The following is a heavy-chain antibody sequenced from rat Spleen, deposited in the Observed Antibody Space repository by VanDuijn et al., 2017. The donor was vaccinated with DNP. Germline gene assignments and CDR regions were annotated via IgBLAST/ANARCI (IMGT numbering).Heavy chain of an antibody. Sequence: EVQLQESGPGLVKPSQSLSLTCSVTGYSITYSNRWNWIRKFPGNKLEWMGYVNSAGTTIYNPSLKSQISITRDTSKNQFFLQLDSVTTEDTATYYCARWNYGYWYFDFWGPGTMVTVSS. J-gene: IGHJ1*01. CDR3: ARWNYGYWYFDF. CDR1: GYSITYSNR. D-gene: IGHD1-3*01. CDR2: VNSAGTT. V-gene: IGHV3-3*01.